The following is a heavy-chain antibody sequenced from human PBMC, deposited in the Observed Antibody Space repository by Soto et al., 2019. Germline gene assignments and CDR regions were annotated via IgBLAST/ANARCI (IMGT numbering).Heavy chain of an antibody. V-gene: IGHV3-66*01. CDR1: GFTVSNLY. Sequence: EVQLVESGGGLVQPGGSLRLSCAASGFTVSNLYMTWVRQAPGKGLQWVAVISSGGSTYYADSVKGRFTISRDNSKNTLYLEMNSLRDEDTAVYYCARDTLGVAYDFLHGGQGTLVTVSS. CDR2: ISSGGST. CDR3: ARDTLGVAYDFLH. D-gene: IGHD3-3*01. J-gene: IGHJ4*02.